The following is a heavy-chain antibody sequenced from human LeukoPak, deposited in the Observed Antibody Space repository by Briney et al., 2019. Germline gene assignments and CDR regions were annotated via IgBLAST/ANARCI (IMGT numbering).Heavy chain of an antibody. V-gene: IGHV1-69*06. CDR2: IIPIFGTA. Sequence: ASVKVSCKASGGTFSSYAISWVRQAPGQGLEWMGGIIPIFGTANYAQKFQGRVTITADKSTSTAYMELSSLRSEDTAVYYCARDYGNGVIYSYGYSYFDYWGQGTLVTVSS. D-gene: IGHD5-18*01. CDR1: GGTFSSYA. J-gene: IGHJ4*02. CDR3: ARDYGNGVIYSYGYSYFDY.